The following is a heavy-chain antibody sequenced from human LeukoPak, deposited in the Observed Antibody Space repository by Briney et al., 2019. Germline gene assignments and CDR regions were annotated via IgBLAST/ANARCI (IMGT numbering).Heavy chain of an antibody. J-gene: IGHJ5*02. Sequence: GGSLRLSCAASGFTVTSNSMNWVRQAPGKGLEWVSVISTGDEIHYAESVRGRFTISRGSSSNTLSLHMNSLRVEDTAIYYCATSQGPGNHWFDPWGQGTLVTVSS. CDR2: ISTGDEI. CDR3: ATSQGPGNHWFDP. V-gene: IGHV3-53*01. CDR1: GFTVTSNS.